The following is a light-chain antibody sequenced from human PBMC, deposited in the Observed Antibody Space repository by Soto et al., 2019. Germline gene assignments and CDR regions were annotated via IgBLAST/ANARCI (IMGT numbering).Light chain of an antibody. J-gene: IGKJ5*01. CDR2: GAS. CDR3: QQRNNWPPIT. V-gene: IGKV3D-20*02. Sequence: ETVLTQSPVTLSLSPGERAILSCRASQSVSSTYLAWYQRKPGQAPRLLIYGASSRATGIPDRFSGSGSGTDFTLTISSLEPEDFALYYCQQRNNWPPITFGQGTRLEIK. CDR1: QSVSSTY.